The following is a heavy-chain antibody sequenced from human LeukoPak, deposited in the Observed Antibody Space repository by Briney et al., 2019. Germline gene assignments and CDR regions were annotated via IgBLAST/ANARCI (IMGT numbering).Heavy chain of an antibody. J-gene: IGHJ4*02. CDR2: IYYSGST. V-gene: IGHV4-59*01. CDR1: GGSISSYY. Sequence: SETLSLTCTVSGGSISSYYWSWIRQPPGKGLEWIGYIYYSGSTNYNPSLKSRVAISVDTSKNQFSLKLSSVTAADTAVSYCARVALTSIAARPSFGFDYWGQGTLVTVSS. CDR3: ARVALTSIAARPSFGFDY. D-gene: IGHD6-6*01.